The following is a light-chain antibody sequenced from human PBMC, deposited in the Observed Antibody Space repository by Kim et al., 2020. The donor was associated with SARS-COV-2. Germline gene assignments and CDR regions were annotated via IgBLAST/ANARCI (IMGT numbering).Light chain of an antibody. CDR3: QSYDSSPWV. V-gene: IGLV6-57*01. Sequence: GNTVTISCTRSSGSLASNYVQWYQQRPGSSPTTVIYEDNQRPSGVPDRFSGSIDSSSNSASLTISGLKTEDEADYYCQSYDSSPWVFGGGTQLTVL. CDR2: EDN. J-gene: IGLJ3*02. CDR1: SGSLASNY.